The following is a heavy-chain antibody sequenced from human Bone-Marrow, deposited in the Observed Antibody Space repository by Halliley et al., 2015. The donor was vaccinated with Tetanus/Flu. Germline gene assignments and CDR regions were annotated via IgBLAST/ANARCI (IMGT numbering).Heavy chain of an antibody. D-gene: IGHD1-20*01. CDR2: IVSSGLSS. CDR1: GFTFSGYA. V-gene: IGHV3-23*01. J-gene: IGHJ4*02. Sequence: SLRLSCAATGFTFSGYAMSWVRQAPGKGLEWVSAIVSSGLSSYYPDSVRGRFTISRDNSRNTLYLQMSSLRADDTALYFCAICAFHNNSPGGFVYWGQGTLVTVSS. CDR3: AICAFHNNSPGGFVY.